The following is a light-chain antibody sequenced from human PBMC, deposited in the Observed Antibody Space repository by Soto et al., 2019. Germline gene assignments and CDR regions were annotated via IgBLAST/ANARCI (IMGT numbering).Light chain of an antibody. V-gene: IGLV2-14*01. CDR2: DVS. J-gene: IGLJ1*01. CDR3: SSYTSSSPHLYV. Sequence: QSALTQPASVSGSPGQSITISCTGTSSDVGCYNYVSWYQQHPGKAPKLMIYDVSNRPSGVSNRFSGSKSGNTASLTISGLQAEDEADYYCSSYTSSSPHLYVFGTGTKVTVL. CDR1: SSDVGCYNY.